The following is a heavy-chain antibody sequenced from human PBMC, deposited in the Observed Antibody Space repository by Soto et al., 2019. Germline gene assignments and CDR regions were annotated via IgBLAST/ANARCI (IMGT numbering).Heavy chain of an antibody. J-gene: IGHJ4*02. V-gene: IGHV1-8*01. D-gene: IGHD3-3*01. CDR1: GYTFTSYD. CDR2: MNPNSGNT. Sequence: ASVKVSCKASGYTFTSYDINWVREATGQGLEWMGWMNPNSGNTGYAQKFQGRVTMTRNTSISTAYMELSSLRSEDTAVYYCARASYDFWSGSGGPPEYWGQGTLVTVSS. CDR3: ARASYDFWSGSGGPPEY.